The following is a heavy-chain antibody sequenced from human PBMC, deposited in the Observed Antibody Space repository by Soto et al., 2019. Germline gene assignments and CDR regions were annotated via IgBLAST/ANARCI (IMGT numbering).Heavy chain of an antibody. V-gene: IGHV4-4*02. CDR1: SGSISSSNW. J-gene: IGHJ5*02. CDR2: IFHSGST. D-gene: IGHD4-17*01. CDR3: ARVPTVTPNWFDP. Sequence: QVQLQESGPGLVKPSGTLSLTCAVSSGSISSSNWWSWVRQPPGKGLEWIGEIFHSGSTNYNPSLTSRVTISVDKSKNEFSLKLSSVTAADTDVYYCARVPTVTPNWFDPWGQGTLVTVSS.